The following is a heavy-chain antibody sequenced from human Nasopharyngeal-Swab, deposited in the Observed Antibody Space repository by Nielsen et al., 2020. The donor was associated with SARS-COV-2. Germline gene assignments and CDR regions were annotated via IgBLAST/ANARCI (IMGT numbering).Heavy chain of an antibody. CDR1: GFTFTTYW. CDR2: IKQDGTLK. Sequence: GESLKISCAASGFTFTTYWMSWVRQSPEKGLEWVANIKQDGTLKSYVDSVKGRFIISRDNAKNSLDLQMNSLRVEDTAVCYCVRNEIWGQGTLVTVS. V-gene: IGHV3-7*03. CDR3: VRNEI. J-gene: IGHJ4*02.